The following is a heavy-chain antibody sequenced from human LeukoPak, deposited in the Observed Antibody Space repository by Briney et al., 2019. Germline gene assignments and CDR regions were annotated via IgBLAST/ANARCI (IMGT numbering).Heavy chain of an antibody. Sequence: ASVKVSCKASGYTFTGYYMHWVRQAPGQGLEWMVRINPNSGGTNYAQKLQGRVTMTRDTSISTAYMELSRLRSDDTAVYYCARGYYDFWSGYQEGEFDYWGQGTLVTVSS. CDR3: ARGYYDFWSGYQEGEFDY. CDR2: INPNSGGT. J-gene: IGHJ4*02. D-gene: IGHD3-3*01. V-gene: IGHV1-2*06. CDR1: GYTFTGYY.